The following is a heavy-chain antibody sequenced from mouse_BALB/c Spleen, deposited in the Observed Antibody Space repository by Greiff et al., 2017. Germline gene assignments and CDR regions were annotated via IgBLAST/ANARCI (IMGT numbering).Heavy chain of an antibody. V-gene: IGHV5-6-3*01. Sequence: EVQLQQSGGGLVQPGGSLKLSCAASGFTFSSYGMSWVRQTPDKRLELVATINSNGGSTYYPDSVKGRFTISRDNAKNTLYLQMSSLRSEDTAMYYCARIYYRYDEGYAMDYWGQGTSVTVSS. J-gene: IGHJ4*01. CDR2: INSNGGST. CDR3: ARIYYRYDEGYAMDY. D-gene: IGHD2-14*01. CDR1: GFTFSSYG.